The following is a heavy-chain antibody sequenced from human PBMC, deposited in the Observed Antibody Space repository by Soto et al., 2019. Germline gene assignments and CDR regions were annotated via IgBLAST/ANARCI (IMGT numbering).Heavy chain of an antibody. V-gene: IGHV3-23*01. CDR2: ISGSGGST. Sequence: PGGSLRLSCAASGFTFSSYAMSWVRQAPGKGLEWVSAISGSGGSTYYADSVKGRFTVSRDNSKNTLYLQMNSLRAEDTAVYYCAKEGIYYDSSGYYYVPYFDYWGQGTLVTVS. CDR1: GFTFSSYA. D-gene: IGHD3-22*01. J-gene: IGHJ4*02. CDR3: AKEGIYYDSSGYYYVPYFDY.